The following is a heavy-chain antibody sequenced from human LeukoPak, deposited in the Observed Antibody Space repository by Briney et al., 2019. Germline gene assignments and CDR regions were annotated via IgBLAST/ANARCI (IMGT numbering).Heavy chain of an antibody. V-gene: IGHV3-7*01. CDR1: GFTFSSYW. CDR2: IKQDGSEK. CDR3: ARSPYTSGWYGVGY. J-gene: IGHJ4*02. Sequence: PGGSLRLSCAASGFTFSSYWMSWVRQAPGKGLEWVANIKQDGSEKYYVVSVKGRFTISRDNAKNSLYLQLNSLRAEDTAVYYCARSPYTSGWYGVGYWGQGTLVTVSS. D-gene: IGHD6-13*01.